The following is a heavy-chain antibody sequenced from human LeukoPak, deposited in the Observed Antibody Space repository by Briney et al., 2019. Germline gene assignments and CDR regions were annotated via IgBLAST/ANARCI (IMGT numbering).Heavy chain of an antibody. V-gene: IGHV1-46*01. Sequence: ASVKVSCKASGYTFTSSAINWVRQAPGQGLEWMGIINPSGGSTSYAQKFQGRVTMTRDMSTSTVYMELSSLRSEDTAVYYCARDASEYYDFWSGYPNYYYYYYMDVWGKGTTVTVSS. J-gene: IGHJ6*03. CDR2: INPSGGST. CDR3: ARDASEYYDFWSGYPNYYYYYYMDV. D-gene: IGHD3-3*01. CDR1: GYTFTSSA.